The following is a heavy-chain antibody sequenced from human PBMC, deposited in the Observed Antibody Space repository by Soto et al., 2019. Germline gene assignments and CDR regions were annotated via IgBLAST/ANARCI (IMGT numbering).Heavy chain of an antibody. CDR2: IYYSGST. Sequence: PSETLSLTCTVSGGSISSYYWSWIRQPPGKGLEWIGYIYYSGSTNYNPSLKSRVTISVDTSKNQFSLKLSSVTAADTAVYYCARHYYDSSGYYNFDYWGQGTLVTV. J-gene: IGHJ4*02. V-gene: IGHV4-59*01. CDR3: ARHYYDSSGYYNFDY. CDR1: GGSISSYY. D-gene: IGHD3-22*01.